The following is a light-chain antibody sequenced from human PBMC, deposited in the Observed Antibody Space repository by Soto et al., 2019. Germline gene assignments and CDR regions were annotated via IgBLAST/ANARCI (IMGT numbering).Light chain of an antibody. CDR3: QHYIKWPLT. Sequence: EIVMTQSPATLSVSPGERSTLSFRASQSVSGNLAWYQQKPGQAPRLLVYGASTRATGIPDTFRGSGSGTEFTLTISSLQSEDFAVYYCQHYIKWPLTFGPGTKVDI. V-gene: IGKV3-15*01. CDR2: GAS. J-gene: IGKJ3*01. CDR1: QSVSGN.